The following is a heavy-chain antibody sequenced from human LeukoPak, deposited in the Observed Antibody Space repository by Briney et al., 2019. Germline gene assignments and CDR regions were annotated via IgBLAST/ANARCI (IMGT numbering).Heavy chain of an antibody. V-gene: IGHV4-34*12. CDR3: AREAAAGRDFQH. J-gene: IGHJ1*01. CDR1: GGSISGHY. CDR2: IILGGNT. Sequence: NPSETLSLTCTVSGGSISGHYWTWIRQPPGKGLEWIGEIILGGNTNYNPSLKSRVTISLDTSKNQFSLKLSSVTAADTAVYYCAREAAAGRDFQHWGQGTLVTVSS. D-gene: IGHD6-13*01.